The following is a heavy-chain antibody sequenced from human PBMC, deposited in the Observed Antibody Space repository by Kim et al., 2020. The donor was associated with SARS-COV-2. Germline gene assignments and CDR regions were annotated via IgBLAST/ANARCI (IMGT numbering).Heavy chain of an antibody. J-gene: IGHJ4*02. D-gene: IGHD3-10*01. CDR3: ARSLVRVGDRDY. Sequence: NYAQKVQGRVTMTTDTSTGTAYMELRSLGSDDGAVYYCARSLVRVGDRDYWGQGTLVTVSS. V-gene: IGHV1-18*01.